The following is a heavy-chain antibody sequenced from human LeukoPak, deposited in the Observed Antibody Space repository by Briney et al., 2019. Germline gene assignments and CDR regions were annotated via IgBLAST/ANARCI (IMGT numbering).Heavy chain of an antibody. J-gene: IGHJ4*02. CDR1: GGTFSSYT. CDR2: IIPILGIA. D-gene: IGHD1-1*01. CDR3: ARDHGTTFSDY. V-gene: IGHV1-69*02. Sequence: VKVSCKASGGTFSSYTVSWVRQAPGQGLEWMGRIIPILGIANYAQKLQGRVTITADKYTSTAYMELSSLRSEDTAVYYCARDHGTTFSDYWGQGTLVTVSS.